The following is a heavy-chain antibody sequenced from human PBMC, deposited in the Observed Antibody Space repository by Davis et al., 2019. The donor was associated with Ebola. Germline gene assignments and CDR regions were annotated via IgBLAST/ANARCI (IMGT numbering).Heavy chain of an antibody. D-gene: IGHD5-12*01. V-gene: IGHV4-61*08. J-gene: IGHJ6*02. CDR3: ARDRVDPRSYYYGMDL. CDR2: IYYSATT. CDR1: GGSVTSGGYY. Sequence: MPSETLSLTCTVSGGSVTSGGYYWTWIRQSPGKGLEWIGYIYYSATTNYNPSLKSRVTMSLDTSKNQFSLRLRSVAAADTAIYYCARDRVDPRSYYYGMDLWGQGTTVTVSS.